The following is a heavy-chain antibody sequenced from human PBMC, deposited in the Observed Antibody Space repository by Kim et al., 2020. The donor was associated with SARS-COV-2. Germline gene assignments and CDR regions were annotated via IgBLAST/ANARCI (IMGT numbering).Heavy chain of an antibody. J-gene: IGHJ3*02. Sequence: SETLSLTCTVSGGSISSSSYYWGWIRQPPGKGLEWIGSIYYSGSTYYNPSLKSRVTISVDTSKNQFSLKLSSVTAADTAVYYCAGETPGSSSWYRDAFDIWGQGTMVTVSS. V-gene: IGHV4-39*02. CDR3: AGETPGSSSWYRDAFDI. CDR1: GGSISSSSYY. D-gene: IGHD6-13*01. CDR2: IYYSGST.